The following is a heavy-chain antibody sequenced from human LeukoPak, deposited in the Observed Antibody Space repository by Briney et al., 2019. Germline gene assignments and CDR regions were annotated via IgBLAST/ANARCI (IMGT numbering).Heavy chain of an antibody. CDR3: ARGLYYYGSGSYFMY. D-gene: IGHD3-10*01. CDR2: ISAYNGNT. J-gene: IGHJ4*02. Sequence: ASVKVFCKASGYTFTSYGISWVRQAPGQGLEWMGWISAYNGNTNYAQKLQGRVTMTTDTSTSTAYMELRSLRSDDTAVYYCARGLYYYGSGSYFMYWGQGTLVTVSS. CDR1: GYTFTSYG. V-gene: IGHV1-18*01.